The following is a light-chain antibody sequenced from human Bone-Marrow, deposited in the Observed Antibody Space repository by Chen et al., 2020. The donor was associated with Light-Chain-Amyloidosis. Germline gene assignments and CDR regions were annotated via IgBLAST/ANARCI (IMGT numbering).Light chain of an antibody. CDR2: DVI. CDR3: SSSATSNTWV. Sequence: QSALTQPASVSGSPGQSNTVSCPGASSDVSWYQQHPGKAPKLVIYDVINRPSGVSSRFSGSKSGNTASLTISGLQAEDEADYFCSSSATSNTWVFGGGTKLTVL. CDR1: SSDV. J-gene: IGLJ3*02. V-gene: IGLV2-14*03.